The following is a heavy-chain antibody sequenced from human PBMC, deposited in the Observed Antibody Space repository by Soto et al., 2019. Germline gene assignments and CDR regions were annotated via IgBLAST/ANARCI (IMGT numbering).Heavy chain of an antibody. CDR1: GYTFTGYY. CDR3: ARDLFAFGSGSYYKRYYYYGMDV. Sequence: ASVKVSCKASGYTFTGYYMHWVRQAPGQGLEWMGWINPNSGGTNYAQKFQGRVTMTRDTSISTAYMELSRLRSDDTAVYYCARDLFAFGSGSYYKRYYYYGMDVWGQGTTVTVSS. V-gene: IGHV1-2*02. CDR2: INPNSGGT. D-gene: IGHD3-10*01. J-gene: IGHJ6*02.